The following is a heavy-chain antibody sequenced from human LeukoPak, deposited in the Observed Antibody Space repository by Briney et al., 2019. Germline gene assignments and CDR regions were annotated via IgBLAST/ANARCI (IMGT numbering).Heavy chain of an antibody. Sequence: PSETLSLTCTVSGGSISSGGYYWSWIRQHPGKGLEWIGYIYYSGSTYYNPSLKSRVTISADTSKNQFSLKLSSVTAADTAVYYCARGAYCSGGSCYSGFDPWGQGTLVTVSS. J-gene: IGHJ5*02. CDR2: IYYSGST. CDR1: GGSISSGGYY. CDR3: ARGAYCSGGSCYSGFDP. V-gene: IGHV4-31*03. D-gene: IGHD2-15*01.